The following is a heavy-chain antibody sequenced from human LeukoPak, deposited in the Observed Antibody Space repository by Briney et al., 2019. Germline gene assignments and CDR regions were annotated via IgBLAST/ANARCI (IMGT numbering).Heavy chain of an antibody. CDR2: IYYSGST. CDR1: GVSISSDY. D-gene: IGHD1-26*01. Sequence: PSETLSLTCTVSGVSISSDYWSWIRQPPGKGLEWIGYIYYSGSTNYNPSLESRVSMSLDTSKTQFSLKLRSVTAADTAVYYCARYVRNRGTFYLDYWGQGTLVTVSS. V-gene: IGHV4-59*01. CDR3: ARYVRNRGTFYLDY. J-gene: IGHJ4*02.